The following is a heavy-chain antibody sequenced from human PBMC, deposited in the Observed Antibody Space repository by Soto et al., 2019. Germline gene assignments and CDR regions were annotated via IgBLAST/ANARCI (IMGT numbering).Heavy chain of an antibody. J-gene: IGHJ4*02. V-gene: IGHV3-66*01. CDR1: GFTVSTKY. Sequence: GGSLRLSCAASGFTVSTKYMSWVRQAPGKGLEWVSVIYSGGSTFYADSVRGRFTISRDNSKNTVNLQMNSLRAGDTAVYYCARDPWAADYWGQGTLVTVSS. CDR2: IYSGGST. CDR3: ARDPWAADY. D-gene: IGHD3-16*01.